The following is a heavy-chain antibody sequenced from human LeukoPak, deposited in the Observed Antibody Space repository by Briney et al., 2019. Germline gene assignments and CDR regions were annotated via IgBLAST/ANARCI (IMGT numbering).Heavy chain of an antibody. CDR2: IRSKANNYAT. J-gene: IGHJ4*02. CDR1: GFTFSGSA. D-gene: IGHD4-17*01. V-gene: IGHV3-73*01. CDR3: SSGLSVLRSNNTPVDY. Sequence: GGSLRLSCAASGFTFSGSAMHWVRQASGKGLEWVGRIRSKANNYATTYAASVKGRFTISRDDSKNTAYLQMNSLKTGDTAVYFCSSGLSVLRSNNTPVDYWGQGTLVTVSS.